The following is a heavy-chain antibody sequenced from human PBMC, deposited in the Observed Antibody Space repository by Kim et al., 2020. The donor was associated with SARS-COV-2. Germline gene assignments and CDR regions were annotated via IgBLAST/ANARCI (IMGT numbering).Heavy chain of an antibody. CDR3: AKDLLGDHSSSWSWEKFVVSPHDY. CDR1: GFTFSSYA. CDR2: ISGSGGST. J-gene: IGHJ4*02. D-gene: IGHD6-13*01. V-gene: IGHV3-23*01. Sequence: GGSLRLSCAASGFTFSSYAMSWVRQAPGKGLEWVSAISGSGGSTYYADSVKGRFTISRDNSKNTLYLQMNSLRAEDTAVYYCAKDLLGDHSSSWSWEKFVVSPHDYWGQGTMVTVSS.